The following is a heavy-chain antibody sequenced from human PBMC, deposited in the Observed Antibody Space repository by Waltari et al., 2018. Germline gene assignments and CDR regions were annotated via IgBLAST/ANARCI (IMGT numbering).Heavy chain of an antibody. CDR3: ASQGSEGYSYGALDY. J-gene: IGHJ4*02. V-gene: IGHV4-39*01. Sequence: LQLRASGPGLAKPSETLSLTCPVPAGSLSSRRYYLVWLRQPPGKGLGWMGRIYYSGSTNYNPSLKSRVTITVETSKNQFSLKLSSVTAADTAVYYCASQGSEGYSYGALDYWGQGTLVTVSS. CDR2: IYYSGST. CDR1: AGSLSSRRYY. D-gene: IGHD5-18*01.